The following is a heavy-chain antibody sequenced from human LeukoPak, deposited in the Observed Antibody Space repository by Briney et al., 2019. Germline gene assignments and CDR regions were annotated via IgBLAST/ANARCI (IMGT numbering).Heavy chain of an antibody. CDR1: GFTFSTYA. J-gene: IGHJ3*01. D-gene: IGHD6-6*01. CDR2: INSDGSEG. V-gene: IGHV3-7*03. CDR3: ARSSYSSSSSV. Sequence: GGSLRLSCAASGFTFSTYAMNWVRQAPGKGLEWVASINSDGSEGYYADVVKGRFTISRDNAKNSLYLQINSLRAEDTAVYYCARSSYSSSSSVWGQGTMVTVSS.